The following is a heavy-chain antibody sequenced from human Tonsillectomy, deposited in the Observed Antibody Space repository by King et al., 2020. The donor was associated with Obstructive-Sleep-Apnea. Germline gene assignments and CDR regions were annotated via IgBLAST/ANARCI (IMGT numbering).Heavy chain of an antibody. CDR3: ARLDIEYSYRYGMDV. J-gene: IGHJ6*02. V-gene: IGHV4-39*07. CDR1: GGSIGSSSYY. D-gene: IGHD2-2*03. CDR2: INYSGST. Sequence: QLQESGPGLVKPSETLSLTCTVSGGSIGSSSYYWGWFRQPPGKGLEWIGSINYSGSTYYNPSLSSRVSISVDTSKNQLSLRLTSVTAADTAVYYCARLDIEYSYRYGMDVWGQGTTVTVSS.